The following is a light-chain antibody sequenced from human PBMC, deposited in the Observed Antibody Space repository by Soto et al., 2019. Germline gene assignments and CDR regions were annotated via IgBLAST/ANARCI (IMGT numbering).Light chain of an antibody. CDR3: QQYDSYSSGP. V-gene: IGKV3-15*01. Sequence: ETVMTQSPATLSVSPGERVTLSCRASQSVTSNLAWYQQKPGQAPRLLIYGASTGATGIPARFSGSGSGTEFTLTISNLQPDDFATYYCQQYDSYSSGPFGQGTKVDIK. J-gene: IGKJ1*01. CDR1: QSVTSN. CDR2: GAS.